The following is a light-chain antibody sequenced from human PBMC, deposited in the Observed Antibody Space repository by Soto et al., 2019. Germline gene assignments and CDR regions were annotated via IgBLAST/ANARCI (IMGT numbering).Light chain of an antibody. CDR1: ESIRTW. V-gene: IGKV1-5*01. CDR2: DAS. J-gene: IGKJ1*01. Sequence: DIQMTQSPSTLSASVGDRVTITCRASESIRTWLAWYQHKPGKAPKSLIYDASTLESGVPSRFSGSGSGTEFTLTISSLQPDDFATYYCQQYNNYPRTLGQGTKV. CDR3: QQYNNYPRT.